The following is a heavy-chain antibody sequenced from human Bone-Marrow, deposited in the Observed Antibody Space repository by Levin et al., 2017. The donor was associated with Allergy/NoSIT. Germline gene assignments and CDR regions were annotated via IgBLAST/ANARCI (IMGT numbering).Heavy chain of an antibody. J-gene: IGHJ3*01. CDR2: IWFDGSNT. CDR3: AKEYNDHELQTNDAFDV. D-gene: IGHD5-12*01. V-gene: IGHV3-33*03. Sequence: GGSLRLSCTASGFSLRNNGMHWVRQAPHKGLEWVGVIWFDGSNTYYGDSVRGRFTISRDESKNTMYLQMNSLRPEDTAVYFCAKEYNDHELQTNDAFDVWGRGTMVTVSS. CDR1: GFSLRNNG.